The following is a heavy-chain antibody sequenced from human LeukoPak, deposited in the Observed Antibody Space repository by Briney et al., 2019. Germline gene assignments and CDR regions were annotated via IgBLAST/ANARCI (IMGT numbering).Heavy chain of an antibody. CDR3: AKSPYGEYYFDY. Sequence: SETLSLTCTVSGGSISSYYWSWIRQPPGKGLEWIGYIYYSGSTNYNPSLKSRVTISVDTSKNQFSLKLSSVTAADTAAYYCAKSPYGEYYFDYWGQGTLVTVSS. J-gene: IGHJ4*02. CDR1: GGSISSYY. V-gene: IGHV4-59*01. CDR2: IYYSGST. D-gene: IGHD4-17*01.